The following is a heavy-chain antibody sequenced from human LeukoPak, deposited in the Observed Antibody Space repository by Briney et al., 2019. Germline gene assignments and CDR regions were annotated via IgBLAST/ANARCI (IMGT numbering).Heavy chain of an antibody. CDR3: ASPRRTNDAFDI. Sequence: GASVKVSCKASGYTFTGYYMHWVRQAPGQGLEWMGWINPNSGGTNYALKFQGRVTMTRDTSISTAYMELSRLRSDDTAVYYCASPRRTNDAFDIWGQGTMVTVSS. J-gene: IGHJ3*02. CDR1: GYTFTGYY. CDR2: INPNSGGT. V-gene: IGHV1-2*02.